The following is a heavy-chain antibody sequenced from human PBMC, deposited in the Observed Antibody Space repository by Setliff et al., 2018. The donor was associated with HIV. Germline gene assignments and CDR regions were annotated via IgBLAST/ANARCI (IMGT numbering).Heavy chain of an antibody. V-gene: IGHV3-23*03. CDR3: VRDDSNGPNSLDP. J-gene: IGHJ5*02. D-gene: IGHD2-8*01. Sequence: PGGSLRLSCAASGFTFSTYDMTWVRQAPGKGLEWVSLINGGGNYIQYADSVKGRFTISRDNSKDTLYLDLNSLRSEDTAVYYCVRDDSNGPNSLDPWGQGTLVTVSS. CDR2: INGGGNYI. CDR1: GFTFSTYD.